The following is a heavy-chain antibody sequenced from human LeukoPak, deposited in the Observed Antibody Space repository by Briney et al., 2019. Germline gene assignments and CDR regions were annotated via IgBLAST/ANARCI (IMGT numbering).Heavy chain of an antibody. Sequence: GGSLRLSCAASGFTVSSNYMSWVRQAPGKGLEWVSVIYPGGNTYYADSVKGRFTVSRDNSKNTLYLQMNSLRAEDTAVYYCARAQLTSSWTTFDIWGQGTMVTVSS. CDR2: IYPGGNT. D-gene: IGHD6-13*01. J-gene: IGHJ3*02. CDR3: ARAQLTSSWTTFDI. CDR1: GFTVSSNY. V-gene: IGHV3-53*01.